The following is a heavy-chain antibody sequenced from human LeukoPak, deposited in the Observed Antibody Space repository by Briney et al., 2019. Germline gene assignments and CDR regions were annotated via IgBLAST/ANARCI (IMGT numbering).Heavy chain of an antibody. V-gene: IGHV4-4*02. CDR1: GGSISSSNW. J-gene: IGHJ4*02. CDR2: IYHSGST. D-gene: IGHD6-19*01. CDR3: ARQGDSGWYYFDY. Sequence: SGTLSLTCAVSGGSISSSNWWSWVRQPPGKGLEWIGEIYHSGSTNYNPSLKSRVTISVDKSKNQFSLKLTSVTAADTAAYYCARQGDSGWYYFDYWGQGTLVTVSS.